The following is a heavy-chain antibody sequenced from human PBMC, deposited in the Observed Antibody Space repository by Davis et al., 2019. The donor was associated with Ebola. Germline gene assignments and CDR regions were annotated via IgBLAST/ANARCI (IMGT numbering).Heavy chain of an antibody. CDR1: GGSISSYY. V-gene: IGHV4-59*12. CDR3: ARDPCVWFGETYYYYGMDV. Sequence: PSETLSLTCTVSGGSISSYYWSWIRQPPGKGLEWIGYIYYSGSTNYNPSLKSRVTISVDTSKNQFSLKLSSVTAADTAVYYCARDPCVWFGETYYYYGMDVWGKGTTVTVSS. J-gene: IGHJ6*04. D-gene: IGHD3-10*01. CDR2: IYYSGST.